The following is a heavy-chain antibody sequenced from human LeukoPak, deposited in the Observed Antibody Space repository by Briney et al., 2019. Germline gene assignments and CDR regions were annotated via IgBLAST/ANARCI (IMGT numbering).Heavy chain of an antibody. J-gene: IGHJ6*02. Sequence: PGGSLRLSCAASGFTFSSYAMSWVRQAPGKGLEWVSAISGSGGSTYYADSVKGRFTISRDNSKNTLYLQMNSLRAEDTAVYYCAREARYCSGGSCFAINDYYYGMDVWGQGTTVTVSS. CDR2: ISGSGGST. CDR1: GFTFSSYA. V-gene: IGHV3-23*01. D-gene: IGHD2-15*01. CDR3: AREARYCSGGSCFAINDYYYGMDV.